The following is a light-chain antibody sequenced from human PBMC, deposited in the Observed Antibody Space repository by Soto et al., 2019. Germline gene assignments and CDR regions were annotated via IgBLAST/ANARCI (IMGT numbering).Light chain of an antibody. CDR2: AAT. J-gene: IGKJ1*01. V-gene: IGKV1-39*01. Sequence: DIQLIQSPSSLSASVGDRVTITCRENDKMSRYLNWYQQKPGKAPKLLIYAATNLQSGVPSRFSGSGSGADFILTISRLQPEDSATYYCQQSYSTPRTFGQGTKVEVK. CDR3: QQSYSTPRT. CDR1: DKMSRY.